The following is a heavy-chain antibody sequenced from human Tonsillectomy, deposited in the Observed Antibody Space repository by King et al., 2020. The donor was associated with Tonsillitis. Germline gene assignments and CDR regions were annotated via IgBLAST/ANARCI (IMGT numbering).Heavy chain of an antibody. CDR1: GFTFSSYA. CDR2: ISYDGSNK. V-gene: IGHV3-30-3*01. Sequence: VQLVESGGGVVQPGRSLRLSCAASGFTFSSYAMHWVRQAPGKGLEWVAVISYDGSNKYYADSVKGRFTISRDNSKNTLYLQMNSLRAEDTAVYYCARDALVRDAGMVFDIWGQGTMVTVSS. D-gene: IGHD1-26*01. CDR3: ARDALVRDAGMVFDI. J-gene: IGHJ3*02.